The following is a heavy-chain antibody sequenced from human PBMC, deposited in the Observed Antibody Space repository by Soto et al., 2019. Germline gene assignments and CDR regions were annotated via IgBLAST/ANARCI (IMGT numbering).Heavy chain of an antibody. D-gene: IGHD6-19*01. CDR2: INHSGST. V-gene: IGHV4-34*01. J-gene: IGHJ6*02. CDR1: GGSFSGYY. CDR3: ARGLYSSGWYRNYYGMDV. Sequence: SETLSLTCAVYGGSFSGYYWSWIRQPPGKGLEWIGEINHSGSTNYNPSLKSRVTISVDTSKNQFSLKLSSVTAADTAVYYCARGLYSSGWYRNYYGMDVWGQGTTVTVSS.